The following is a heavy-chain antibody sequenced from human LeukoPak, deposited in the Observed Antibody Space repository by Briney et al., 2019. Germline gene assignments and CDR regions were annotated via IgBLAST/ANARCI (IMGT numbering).Heavy chain of an antibody. CDR2: ISSSGSSI. V-gene: IGHV3-11*01. CDR3: ASSLYDTDY. Sequence: PGGSLSLSCAASGFTFSDYYMSWIRPAPGKGLEWVSYISSSGSSIYYTDSVKSRFTISRDNAKNSLYLQMNSLRAEDTAVYYCASSLYDTDYWGQGTLVTVSS. D-gene: IGHD3-22*01. CDR1: GFTFSDYY. J-gene: IGHJ4*02.